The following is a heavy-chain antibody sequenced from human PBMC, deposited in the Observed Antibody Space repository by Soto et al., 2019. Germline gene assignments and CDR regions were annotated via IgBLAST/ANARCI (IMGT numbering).Heavy chain of an antibody. D-gene: IGHD2-2*01. CDR3: ATRKYCPSTTCFDF. CDR2: ISPDGSEE. CDR1: GFTFSGYW. V-gene: IGHV3-7*02. J-gene: IGHJ4*02. Sequence: PGGSLRLSCAASGFTFSGYWMTWVRQAPGKGLEGVANISPDGSEEYYVDSVKGRFTISRDNAKNSAYLQMNSLRGEDTAVYYCATRKYCPSTTCFDFWGQGTQVNVSS.